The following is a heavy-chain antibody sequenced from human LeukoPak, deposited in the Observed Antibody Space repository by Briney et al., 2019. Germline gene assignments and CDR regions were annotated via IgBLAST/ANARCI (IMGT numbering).Heavy chain of an antibody. CDR1: GFTVSNYY. V-gene: IGHV3-66*01. CDR3: AREPDA. J-gene: IGHJ5*02. CDR2: IYIGGDT. Sequence: GGSLRLSCAASGFTVSNYYMSWVRKAPGEGLGWVSVIYIGGDTYHADSVKGIFTLSRDNSKNTLYLQRNSLRAEDTAVYYCAREPDALGQGTMVTVSS.